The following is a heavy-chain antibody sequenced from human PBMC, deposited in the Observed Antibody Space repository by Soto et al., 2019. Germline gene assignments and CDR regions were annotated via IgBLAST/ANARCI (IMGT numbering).Heavy chain of an antibody. Sequence: QVKLVQSGAEVKKPGASVKVSCKASGYTFTSYGISWVRQAPGQGLEWMGWISAYNGNTNYAQKLQGRVTMTTDTSTSTAYMELRSMRSDDTAVYYCARDVQTGTTYFYYGMDVWGQGTTVTVSS. CDR2: ISAYNGNT. D-gene: IGHD1-7*01. J-gene: IGHJ6*02. V-gene: IGHV1-18*01. CDR1: GYTFTSYG. CDR3: ARDVQTGTTYFYYGMDV.